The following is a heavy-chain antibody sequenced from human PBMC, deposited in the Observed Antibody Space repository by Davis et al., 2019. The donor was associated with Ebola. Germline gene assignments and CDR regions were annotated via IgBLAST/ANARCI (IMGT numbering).Heavy chain of an antibody. V-gene: IGHV4-59*12. Sequence: PSETLSLTCTVSGGSISSYYWSWIRQPPGKGLEWIGYIYYSGSTNYNPSLKSRVTISVDTSKNQFSLKLSSVTAADTAVYYCARDWPELGKRAAAGTFYGMDVWGQGTTVTVSS. CDR2: IYYSGST. D-gene: IGHD6-13*01. J-gene: IGHJ6*02. CDR1: GGSISSYY. CDR3: ARDWPELGKRAAAGTFYGMDV.